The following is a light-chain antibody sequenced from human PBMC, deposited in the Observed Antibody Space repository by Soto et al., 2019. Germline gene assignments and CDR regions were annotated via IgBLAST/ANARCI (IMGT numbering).Light chain of an antibody. J-gene: IGKJ1*01. Sequence: EIVLTQSPATLSLSPGERATLSCRASQSVSSYLAWYQQKPGQAPRLLIYDASNRATGIPARSSGSGSGTDFTLTISSLEPEDFAVYYCQQRRTFGQGTKVDIK. CDR1: QSVSSY. CDR3: QQRRT. CDR2: DAS. V-gene: IGKV3-11*01.